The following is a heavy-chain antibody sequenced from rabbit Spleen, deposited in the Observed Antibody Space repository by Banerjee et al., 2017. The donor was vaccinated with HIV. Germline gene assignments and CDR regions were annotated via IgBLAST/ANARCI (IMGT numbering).Heavy chain of an antibody. CDR3: ARDTGTSFSTYGMDL. CDR1: GFSFSSSYY. J-gene: IGHJ6*01. Sequence: QEQLVESGGGLVQPGASLTLTCTASGFSFSSSYYMCWVRQAPGKGLEWIGCIATGSSGFTYYASWAKGRFTCSKASSTTVTLQMTSLTAADTATYFCARDTGTSFSTYGMDLWGPGTLVTVS. D-gene: IGHD8-1*01. V-gene: IGHV1S45*01. CDR2: IATGSSGFT.